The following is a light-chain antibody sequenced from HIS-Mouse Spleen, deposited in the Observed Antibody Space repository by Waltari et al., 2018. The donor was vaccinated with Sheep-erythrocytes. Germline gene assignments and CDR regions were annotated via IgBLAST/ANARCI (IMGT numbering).Light chain of an antibody. V-gene: IGLV2-11*01. CDR2: DVI. CDR1: SSDVGGYNY. Sequence: QSALTQPRSVSGSPGQSVTISCTGTSSDVGGYNYVSWYQQHPGKAPKLMIYDVIKRPSGVPDRFSGSKSGNTASLTISGLQAEDDADYYCCSYAGSYNHVFATGTKVTVL. J-gene: IGLJ1*01. CDR3: CSYAGSYNHV.